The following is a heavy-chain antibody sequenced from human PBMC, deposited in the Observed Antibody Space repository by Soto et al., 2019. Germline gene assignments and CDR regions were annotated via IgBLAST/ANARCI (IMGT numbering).Heavy chain of an antibody. CDR1: GFSFNTHG. V-gene: IGHV3-30*03. CDR2: ISYDGSKT. J-gene: IGHJ6*03. CDR3: ARGALSWFQLRWDYMDV. Sequence: QVQLVESGGGVVQPGRSLRLSCAASGFSFNTHGIHWVRQTPGKGLEWVAVISYDGSKTSYTDSVRGRFTFLRDNSKNTVYLQMNSLRDEDTAVYYCARGALSWFQLRWDYMDVWGTGTTVTVSS. D-gene: IGHD1-1*01.